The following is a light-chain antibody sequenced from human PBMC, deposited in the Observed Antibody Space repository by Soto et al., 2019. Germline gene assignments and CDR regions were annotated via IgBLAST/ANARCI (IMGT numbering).Light chain of an antibody. CDR3: QQYGSSPPYT. CDR2: GAS. CDR1: QSVSSSY. J-gene: IGKJ2*01. V-gene: IGKV3-20*01. Sequence: EIVLTQSPGTLSLPPGERATLSCRASQSVSSSYLAWYQQKPGQAPRRLIYGASSSATGIPDRFSGSGSGTDFTLTISRLEPEAFAVYYCQQYGSSPPYTFGQGTKLEIK.